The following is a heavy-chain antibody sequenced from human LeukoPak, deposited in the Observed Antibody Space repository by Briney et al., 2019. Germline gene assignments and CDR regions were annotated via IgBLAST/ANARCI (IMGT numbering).Heavy chain of an antibody. Sequence: PVRALILYCAASGFTFSGSAIHWVRQSFGKWLDWIDHLYKEKNSYATASAYAVSVEGRFTVSRDDSKNMAFLQMSGLKTEDTALYFCTRDSGTYNWLDPWGQGTLVTVSS. J-gene: IGHJ5*02. CDR2: LYKEKNSYAT. CDR3: TRDSGTYNWLDP. CDR1: GFTFSGSA. V-gene: IGHV3-73*01. D-gene: IGHD1-26*01.